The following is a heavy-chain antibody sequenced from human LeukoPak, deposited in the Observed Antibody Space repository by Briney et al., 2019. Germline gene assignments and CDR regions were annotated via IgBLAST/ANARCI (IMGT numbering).Heavy chain of an antibody. V-gene: IGHV4-61*02. D-gene: IGHD3-22*01. J-gene: IGHJ4*02. CDR1: GGSISSGSYY. Sequence: PSQTLSLTCTVSGGSISSGSYYWRWIRQPAGKGLEWIVRIYTSGSTNYNPSLKSRVTISVDTSKNQFSLKLSSVTAADTAVYYCARDPGDYYDSSGFFDYWGQGTLVTVSS. CDR3: ARDPGDYYDSSGFFDY. CDR2: IYTSGST.